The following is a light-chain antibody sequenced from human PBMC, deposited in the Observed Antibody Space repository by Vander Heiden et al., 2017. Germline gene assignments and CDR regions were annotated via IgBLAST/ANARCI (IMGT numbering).Light chain of an antibody. CDR1: SLRSDY. CDR3: NSRDSSGNSHVV. V-gene: IGLV3-19*01. CDR2: GKN. J-gene: IGLJ2*01. Sequence: SSELTQDPAVSVALGQTVRITCQGDSLRSDYESWYQQKPGQAPVLVIYGKNNRPSGIPDRFSGSSSGNKASLTITGAQAEDEADYYCNSRDSSGNSHVVFGGGTKLTVL.